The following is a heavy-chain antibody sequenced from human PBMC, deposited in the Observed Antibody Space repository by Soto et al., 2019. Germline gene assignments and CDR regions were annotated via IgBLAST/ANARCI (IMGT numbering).Heavy chain of an antibody. J-gene: IGHJ6*03. D-gene: IGHD2-2*01. CDR2: IIPILGIA. CDR3: ASGNDCSSTSCYSHYYYYMDV. CDR1: GGTFSSYT. V-gene: IGHV1-69*02. Sequence: QVQLVQSGAEVKKPGSSVKVSCKASGGTFSSYTISWVRQAPGQGLEWMGRIIPILGIANYVQKFQGRVTITADKSTSTAYMELSSLRSEDTAVYYCASGNDCSSTSCYSHYYYYMDVWGKGTTVTVSS.